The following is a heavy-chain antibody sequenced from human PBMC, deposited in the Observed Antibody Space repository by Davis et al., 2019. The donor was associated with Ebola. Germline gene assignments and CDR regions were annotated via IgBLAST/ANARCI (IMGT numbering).Heavy chain of an antibody. CDR2: VSGSGGAT. CDR3: AKDHCSSTSCFWDY. D-gene: IGHD2-2*01. CDR1: GFTFTKYA. V-gene: IGHV3-23*01. Sequence: GESLKISCAASGFTFTKYAMNWVRQAPGKGLEWVSAVSGSGGATFYADSVRGRFTVSRDNSKNSLYLQMNSLRAEDTALYYCAKDHCSSTSCFWDYWGQGTLVTVSS. J-gene: IGHJ4*02.